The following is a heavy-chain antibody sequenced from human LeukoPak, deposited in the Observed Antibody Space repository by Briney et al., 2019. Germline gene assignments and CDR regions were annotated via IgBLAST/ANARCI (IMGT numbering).Heavy chain of an antibody. V-gene: IGHV3-48*01. J-gene: IGHJ4*02. Sequence: GGSLRPSCAASGFTSSSYSMNWVRQAPGKGLEWVSYISSSSSTIYYADSVKGRFTISRDNAKNTLYLQMNSLRAEDTAVYYCAKGGHSDIWYPYFDYWGQGTLVTVSS. D-gene: IGHD6-13*01. CDR1: GFTSSSYS. CDR2: ISSSSSTI. CDR3: AKGGHSDIWYPYFDY.